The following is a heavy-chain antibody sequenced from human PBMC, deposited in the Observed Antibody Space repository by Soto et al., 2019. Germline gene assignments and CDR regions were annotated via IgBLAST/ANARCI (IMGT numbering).Heavy chain of an antibody. CDR1: GGSISSYY. D-gene: IGHD3-3*01. V-gene: IGHV4-59*08. J-gene: IGHJ5*02. CDR2: IFYSGNT. Sequence: SETLSLTCTVSGGSISSYYWTWVRQSPGKGLEWIGCIFYSGNTYYNPSLKSRVIMSVDTSKNQLSLRLNSVTAADTAVYYCARTGRIAIFGVVTEFDPWGPGTLVTVSS. CDR3: ARTGRIAIFGVVTEFDP.